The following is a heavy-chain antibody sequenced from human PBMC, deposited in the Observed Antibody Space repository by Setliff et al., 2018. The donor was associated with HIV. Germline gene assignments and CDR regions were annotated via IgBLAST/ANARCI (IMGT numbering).Heavy chain of an antibody. D-gene: IGHD3-22*01. V-gene: IGHV3-48*03. J-gene: IGHJ4*02. CDR1: GFIFSSYE. CDR3: ASLYDSSGYYYGRGYFDF. Sequence: GESLKISCAASGFIFSSYEMNWVRQAPGKGLEWVSFINSGANTIYYADSVKGRFTISRDNAKNSLYLQMNSLRAEDTAVYYCASLYDSSGYYYGRGYFDFWGQGTLVTVSS. CDR2: INSGANTI.